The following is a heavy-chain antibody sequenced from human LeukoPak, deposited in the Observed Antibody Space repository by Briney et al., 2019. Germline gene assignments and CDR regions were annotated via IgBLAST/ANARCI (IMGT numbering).Heavy chain of an antibody. Sequence: SETLSLTCAVYGGSFSGYYWSWIRQPPGKGLEWIGEINHSGSTNYNPSLKSRVTISLNTSKNQSSLRLSSVTAADTAVYYCARVRIGWFDPWGQGTLVTVSS. CDR2: INHSGST. D-gene: IGHD2-15*01. CDR3: ARVRIGWFDP. J-gene: IGHJ5*02. V-gene: IGHV4-34*01. CDR1: GGSFSGYY.